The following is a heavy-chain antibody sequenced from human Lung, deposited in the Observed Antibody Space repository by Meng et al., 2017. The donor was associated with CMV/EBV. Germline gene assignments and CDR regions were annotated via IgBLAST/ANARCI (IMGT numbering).Heavy chain of an antibody. CDR2: SRNKASSYTT. D-gene: IGHD2/OR15-2a*01. CDR3: ARDNSATRDFDY. CDR1: GFTFGDHY. V-gene: IGHV3-72*01. J-gene: IGHJ4*02. Sequence: GGSLRLXCTASGFTFGDHYMDWVRQAPGKGLEWVARSRNKASSYTTEYAASVRGRFTISRDESGNSLDLQMTSLKTEDTAVYYCARDNSATRDFDYWGQGILVTVSS.